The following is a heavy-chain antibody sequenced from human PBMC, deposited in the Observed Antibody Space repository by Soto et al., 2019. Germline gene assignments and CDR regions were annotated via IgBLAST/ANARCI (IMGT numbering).Heavy chain of an antibody. J-gene: IGHJ3*02. Sequence: SETLSLTCTVSGGSITSGDYYWSWIRQPPGKGLEWIGYIYYSGSTYYNPSLKSRVTISVDTSKNQFSLKLSSVTAADTAVYYCARDISVVTNAFGIWGQGTMVTVSS. CDR3: ARDISVVTNAFGI. D-gene: IGHD3-22*01. V-gene: IGHV4-30-4*01. CDR1: GGSITSGDYY. CDR2: IYYSGST.